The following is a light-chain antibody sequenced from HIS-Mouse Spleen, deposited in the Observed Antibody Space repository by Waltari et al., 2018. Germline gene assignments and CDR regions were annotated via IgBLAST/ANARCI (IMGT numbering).Light chain of an antibody. CDR1: SSDVGSYNL. V-gene: IGLV2-23*01. J-gene: IGLJ3*02. CDR3: CSYAGSSTWV. Sequence: QSALTQPASVSGSPGQSITISCTGTSSDVGSYNLVSWYQQHPGKAPKLMIYEGSKRASGVPNRFSGSKSGNTASLTSSGLQAEDEADYYCCSYAGSSTWVFGGGTKLTVL. CDR2: EGS.